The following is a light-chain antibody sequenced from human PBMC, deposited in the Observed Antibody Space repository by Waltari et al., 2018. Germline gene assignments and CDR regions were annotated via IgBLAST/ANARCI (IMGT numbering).Light chain of an antibody. J-gene: IGLJ3*02. Sequence: QSALTQTATVSGSPGQSITISCSGTSRDNWTYKLVSWYQQHPGKAPTLIIYDVYKPPSVVSNRFSGSQSRNTAFLAISGLQTADEADYYCSSYAGSAISVFGGGTKLTVL. CDR1: SRDNWTYKL. V-gene: IGLV2-23*02. CDR3: SSYAGSAISV. CDR2: DVY.